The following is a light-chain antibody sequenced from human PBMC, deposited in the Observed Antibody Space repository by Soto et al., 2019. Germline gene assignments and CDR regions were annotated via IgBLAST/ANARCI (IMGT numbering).Light chain of an antibody. J-gene: IGLJ1*01. CDR3: CSYTTSSTLV. CDR1: SSDVGTYNH. Sequence: QSVLTQPASVSGSPGQSITISCTGTSSDVGTYNHVSWYQQHPGKAPQLIIYEVSNRPSGLSNRFSASKSGNTASLTISGLQAEDEADYYCCSYTTSSTLVFGTGTKVTAL. CDR2: EVS. V-gene: IGLV2-14*01.